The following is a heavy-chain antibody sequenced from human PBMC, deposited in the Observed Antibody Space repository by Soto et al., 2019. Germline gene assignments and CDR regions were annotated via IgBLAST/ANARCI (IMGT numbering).Heavy chain of an antibody. V-gene: IGHV1-69*02. Sequence: GASVKVSCKASGGTFSSYTISWVRQAPGQGLEWMGRITPILGIANYAQKFQGRVTITADKSTSTAYMELSSLRSEDTAVYYCAIPIRSSGYYYYFDYWGQGTLVTVSS. CDR3: AIPIRSSGYYYYFDY. CDR1: GGTFSSYT. J-gene: IGHJ4*02. D-gene: IGHD3-22*01. CDR2: ITPILGIA.